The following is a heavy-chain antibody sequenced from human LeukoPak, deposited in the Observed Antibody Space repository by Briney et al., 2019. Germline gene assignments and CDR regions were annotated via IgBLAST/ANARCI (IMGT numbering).Heavy chain of an antibody. CDR2: ISSSSSTI. CDR3: ARTYQLLYDDAFDI. Sequence: GGSLRLSCAASGFTFSRYSMNWVRQAPGKGLEWVSYISSSSSTIYSADSVKVRFTISRDNAKNSLYLQMNSRRAEDTAMYYCARTYQLLYDDAFDIWGQGTMVTVSS. CDR1: GFTFSRYS. J-gene: IGHJ3*02. D-gene: IGHD2-2*02. V-gene: IGHV3-48*01.